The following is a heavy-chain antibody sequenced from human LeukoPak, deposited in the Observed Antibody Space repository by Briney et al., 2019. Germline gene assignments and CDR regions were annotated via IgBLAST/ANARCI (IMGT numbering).Heavy chain of an antibody. J-gene: IGHJ4*02. CDR1: GYTFTSYG. D-gene: IGHD6-6*01. Sequence: ASVKVSYKASGYTFTSYGISWVRQAPGQGLEWMGWISAYNGNTNYAQKLQGRVTMTTDTSTSTAYMELRSLRSDDTAVYYCARRTYSSSSSIFDYWGQGTLVTVSS. CDR2: ISAYNGNT. CDR3: ARRTYSSSSSIFDY. V-gene: IGHV1-18*01.